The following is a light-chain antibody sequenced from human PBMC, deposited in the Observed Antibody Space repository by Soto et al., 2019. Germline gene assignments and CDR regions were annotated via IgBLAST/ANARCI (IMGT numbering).Light chain of an antibody. CDR2: GAS. J-gene: IGKJ1*01. CDR3: QQYGSSRRT. Sequence: EIVLTQSPGTLSLSPGERATLSCRASQSVSSSYLAWYQQKPGQAPRLLPYGASGRATAIPDRFSGSGSGTDFTLTISRLEPEDFAVYYCQQYGSSRRTFGQGTKVEIK. CDR1: QSVSSSY. V-gene: IGKV3-20*01.